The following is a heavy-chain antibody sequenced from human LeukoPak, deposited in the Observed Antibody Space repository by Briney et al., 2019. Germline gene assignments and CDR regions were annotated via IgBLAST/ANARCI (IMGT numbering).Heavy chain of an antibody. D-gene: IGHD2-2*02. J-gene: IGHJ5*02. Sequence: ASVKVSCKASRGTFSSYAISWVRQAPGQGLEWMGGIIPIFGKANYAQKFQGRVTITADESTSTAYMELSSLRSEDTAVYYCARVAGGRYCSSTSCYMRGWFDPWGQGTLVTVSS. CDR1: RGTFSSYA. V-gene: IGHV1-69*13. CDR3: ARVAGGRYCSSTSCYMRGWFDP. CDR2: IIPIFGKA.